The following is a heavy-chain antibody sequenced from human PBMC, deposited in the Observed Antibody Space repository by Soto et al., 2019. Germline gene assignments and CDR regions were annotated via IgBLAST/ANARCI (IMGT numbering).Heavy chain of an antibody. J-gene: IGHJ3*02. CDR2: IKSKTDGGTT. D-gene: IGHD2-21*02. CDR1: GFTFSNAW. CDR3: TSTVTAILIDAFDI. V-gene: IGHV3-15*01. Sequence: EVQLVESGGGLVKPGGSLRLSCAASGFTFSNAWMSWVRQAPGKGLEWVGRIKSKTDGGTTDYAAPVKGRLTISRDDSKNTLYLQMNSLKTEDTAVYYCTSTVTAILIDAFDIWGQGTMVTVSS.